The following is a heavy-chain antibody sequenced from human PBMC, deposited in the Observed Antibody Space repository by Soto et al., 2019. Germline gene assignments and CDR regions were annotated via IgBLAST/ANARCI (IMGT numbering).Heavy chain of an antibody. CDR3: ARSLFMVAPDSEPFDY. CDR2: ISGGGNDR. Sequence: VQLRESGGSLVQPGGSLPPSFAAPGFPFTSYPMTWVGQTPGRGREGVAAISGGGNDRYYADFVQGRFTFSRDNSRNILYLQMNSLRADDTAMYFCARSLFMVAPDSEPFDYWGQGTLVTVSS. CDR1: GFPFTSYP. V-gene: IGHV3-23*01. J-gene: IGHJ4*02. D-gene: IGHD3-22*01.